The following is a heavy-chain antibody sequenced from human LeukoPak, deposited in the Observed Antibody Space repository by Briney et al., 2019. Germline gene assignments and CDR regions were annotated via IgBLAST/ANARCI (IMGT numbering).Heavy chain of an antibody. CDR3: AKGAAAGLVDWFDP. J-gene: IGHJ5*02. Sequence: GSLRLSCAVSGFTFTNFAMMWVRQAPGKGLQWVSSITGDGATYYADSVRGRFMLSRETSKNTLYLQMNSLTAEDTALYCCAKGAAAGLVDWFDPWGQGTLVTVSS. V-gene: IGHV3-23*01. CDR2: ITGDGAT. D-gene: IGHD6-25*01. CDR1: GFTFTNFA.